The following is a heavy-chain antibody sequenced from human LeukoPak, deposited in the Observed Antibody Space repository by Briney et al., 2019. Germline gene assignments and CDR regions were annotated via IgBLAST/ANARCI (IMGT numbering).Heavy chain of an antibody. V-gene: IGHV3-23*01. CDR3: AKDLPYSGWAFEI. J-gene: IGHJ3*02. D-gene: IGHD6-13*01. Sequence: PGGSLRLSCAASGFTFNNYAMSWVRQAPGKGLEWVSLIMSGGTTYYADSAKGRFTISRDKSKDTLHLQMNSLRAEDTAVYYCAKDLPYSGWAFEIWGLGTMVTVSS. CDR1: GFTFNNYA. CDR2: IMSGGTT.